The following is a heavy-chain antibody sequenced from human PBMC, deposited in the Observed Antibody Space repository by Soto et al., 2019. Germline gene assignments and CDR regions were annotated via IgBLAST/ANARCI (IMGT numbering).Heavy chain of an antibody. V-gene: IGHV1-69*13. CDR2: IIPIFGTA. CDR1: GGTFSSYA. D-gene: IGHD3-22*01. CDR3: ARDYYDSSGYPHRFDP. Sequence: SVKVSCKASGGTFSSYAISWVRQAPGQGLEWMGGIIPIFGTANYAQKFQGRVTITADESTSTAYMELSSLRSEDTAVYYCARDYYDSSGYPHRFDPWGQGTLVTVSS. J-gene: IGHJ5*02.